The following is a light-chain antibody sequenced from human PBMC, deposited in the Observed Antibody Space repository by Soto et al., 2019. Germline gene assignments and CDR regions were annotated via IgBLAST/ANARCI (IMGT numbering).Light chain of an antibody. CDR1: QSVSVN. CDR2: GAS. Sequence: EIVMTPSPAALSVSPGERATLSCRASQSVSVNLAWYQQRPGQAPRLLIYGASTRATGIPARFSGSESRTEFTLTISSVRSEDCAVYYCQQYHDWPRTFGQGTKVDIK. V-gene: IGKV3-15*01. CDR3: QQYHDWPRT. J-gene: IGKJ1*01.